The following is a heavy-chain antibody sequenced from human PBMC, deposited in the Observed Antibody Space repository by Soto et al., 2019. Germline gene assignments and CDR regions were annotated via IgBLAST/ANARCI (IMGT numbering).Heavy chain of an antibody. V-gene: IGHV4-59*01. D-gene: IGHD5-18*01. J-gene: IGHJ6*02. Sequence: SETLSLTCTVSGGSISSYYWSWIRQPPGKGLEWIGYIYYSGSTNYNPSLKSRVTISVDTSKNQFSLKLSSVTAADTAVYYCARTNSYGPYYYYYGMDVWGQGTTVTVS. CDR1: GGSISSYY. CDR2: IYYSGST. CDR3: ARTNSYGPYYYYYGMDV.